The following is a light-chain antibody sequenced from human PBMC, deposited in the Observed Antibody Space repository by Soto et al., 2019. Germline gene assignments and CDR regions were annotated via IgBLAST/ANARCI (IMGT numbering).Light chain of an antibody. CDR3: PQANSFPHT. Sequence: DIQMTQSASSVSASIGDRVTINCRASQGINNWLAWYQQTPGQAPNLLIYAPSTLQSGVPSRFSGSGSGTEFTLTISSLQPEDFATYYCPQANSFPHTVGGGTKVEIK. CDR1: QGINNW. J-gene: IGKJ4*01. CDR2: APS. V-gene: IGKV1-12*01.